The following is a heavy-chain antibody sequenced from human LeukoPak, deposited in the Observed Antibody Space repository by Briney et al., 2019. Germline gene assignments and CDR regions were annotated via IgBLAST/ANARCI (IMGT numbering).Heavy chain of an antibody. CDR2: VSSTSSFI. J-gene: IGHJ3*02. Sequence: GGSLRLSCAASGFIFSTYWMMWARQAPGKGLEWVSCVSSTSSFIYYADSVKGRFTISRDNAKNSLYLQMNSLRAEDTAVYYCAKDGWGEAFDIWGQGTMVTVSS. CDR1: GFIFSTYW. D-gene: IGHD3-16*01. V-gene: IGHV3-21*01. CDR3: AKDGWGEAFDI.